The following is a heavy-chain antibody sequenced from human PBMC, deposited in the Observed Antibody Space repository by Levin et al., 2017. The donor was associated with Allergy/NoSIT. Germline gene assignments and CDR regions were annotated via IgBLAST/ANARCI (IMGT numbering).Heavy chain of an antibody. CDR3: ARGQETDDYGDYGPPDY. V-gene: IGHV4-34*01. Sequence: SETLSLTCAVYGGSFSGYYWSWIRQPPGKGLEWIGEINHSGSTNYNPSLKSRVTISVDTSKNQFSLKLSSVTAADTAVYYCARGQETDDYGDYGPPDYWGQGTLVTVSS. J-gene: IGHJ4*02. CDR1: GGSFSGYY. D-gene: IGHD4-17*01. CDR2: INHSGST.